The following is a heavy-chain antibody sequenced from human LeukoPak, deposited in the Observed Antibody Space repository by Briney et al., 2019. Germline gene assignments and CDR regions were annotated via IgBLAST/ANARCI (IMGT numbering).Heavy chain of an antibody. Sequence: ASVKVSCKASGYTFTSYGISWVRQAPGQGLEWMGWISAYNGNTNYAQKLQGRVTMTTDTSTSTAYMELRSLRSDDTAVYYCARDPYYYDSSGYYYQNWFDPWGQGTLVTVSS. D-gene: IGHD3-22*01. CDR1: GYTFTSYG. V-gene: IGHV1-18*01. J-gene: IGHJ5*02. CDR2: ISAYNGNT. CDR3: ARDPYYYDSSGYYYQNWFDP.